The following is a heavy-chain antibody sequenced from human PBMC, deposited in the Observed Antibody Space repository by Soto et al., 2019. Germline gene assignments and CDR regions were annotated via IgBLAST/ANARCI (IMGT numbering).Heavy chain of an antibody. CDR2: IYYSGST. CDR3: ARYGSGTYYPTTFDY. CDR1: GGSISSAGYN. D-gene: IGHD3-10*01. V-gene: IGHV4-31*03. Sequence: QVQLQESGPGLVKPSQTLSLTCTVSGGSISSAGYNWSWIRQHPGKGLEWIGYIYYSGSTYYNPSLKSRGTTAXXXSXYQFSLKLNSVTAADTAVYYCARYGSGTYYPTTFDYWGQGTLVTVSS. J-gene: IGHJ4*02.